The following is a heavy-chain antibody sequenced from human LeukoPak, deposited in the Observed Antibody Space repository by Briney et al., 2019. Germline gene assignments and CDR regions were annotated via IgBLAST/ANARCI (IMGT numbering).Heavy chain of an antibody. CDR3: ARDRNYYGSGFDP. J-gene: IGHJ5*02. CDR2: MWYDGSNK. V-gene: IGHV3-33*01. CDR1: GFTFSSYG. D-gene: IGHD3-10*01. Sequence: GGSLRLSCAASGFTFSSYGMHWVRQAPGKGLEWVAVMWYDGSNKYFADSVKGRFTISRDNSKNTLYLQMNSLRAEDTAVYYCARDRNYYGSGFDPWGQGTLVTVSS.